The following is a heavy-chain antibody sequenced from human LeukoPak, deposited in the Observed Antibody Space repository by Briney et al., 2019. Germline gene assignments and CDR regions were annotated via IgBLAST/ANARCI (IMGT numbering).Heavy chain of an antibody. J-gene: IGHJ4*02. V-gene: IGHV3-23*01. CDR3: ARAYYYDSSATPDY. CDR1: GFTFSSYA. CDR2: ISATGGSI. Sequence: GGSLRLSCAASGFTFSSYAMSWVRQAPGKGLEWVSTISATGGSIYYADSVRGRLTISRDNSKNTVYLQMNSLRAEDTAVYYCARAYYYDSSATPDYWGQGTLATVSS. D-gene: IGHD3-22*01.